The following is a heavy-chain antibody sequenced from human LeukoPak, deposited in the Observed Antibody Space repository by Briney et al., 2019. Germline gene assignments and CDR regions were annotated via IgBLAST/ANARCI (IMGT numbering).Heavy chain of an antibody. V-gene: IGHV1-69*04. D-gene: IGHD4-11*01. J-gene: IGHJ5*02. Sequence: SVKVSCKASGYTFTGYYMHWVRQAPGQGLEWMGRIIPILGIANYAQKFQGRVTITADKSTSTAYMELSSLRSEDTAVYYCARVSQTTYVNWFDPWGQGTLVTVSS. CDR3: ARVSQTTYVNWFDP. CDR2: IIPILGIA. CDR1: GYTFTGYY.